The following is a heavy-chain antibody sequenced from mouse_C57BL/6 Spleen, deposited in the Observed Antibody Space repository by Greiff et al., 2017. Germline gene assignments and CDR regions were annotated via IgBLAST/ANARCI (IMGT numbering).Heavy chain of an antibody. Sequence: QVQLQQPGTELVMPGASVKLSCKASGYTFTSYWMHWVKQRPGQGLEWIGKIDPCDSYTNYNQKFKGKSPLTVDKSSSTAYMQLSSLTSNGSTVEYCARIYSVVATCWYFDVWGTGTTVTVSS. CDR1: GYTFTSYW. J-gene: IGHJ1*03. CDR3: ARIYSVVATCWYFDV. CDR2: IDPCDSYT. V-gene: IGHV1-69*01. D-gene: IGHD1-1*01.